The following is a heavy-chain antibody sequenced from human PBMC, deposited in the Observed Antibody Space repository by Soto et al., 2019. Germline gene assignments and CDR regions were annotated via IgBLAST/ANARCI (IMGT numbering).Heavy chain of an antibody. D-gene: IGHD2-15*01. CDR1: GYSFTSYW. CDR2: IDPSDSYT. V-gene: IGHV5-10-1*01. J-gene: IGHJ6*02. CDR3: ARLNKRGYCSGGSCLSYYYYGMDV. Sequence: GESLKISCKGSGYSFTSYWISWVRQMPGKGLEWMGRIDPSDSYTNYSPSFQGHVTISADKSISTAYLQWSSLKASDTAMYYCARLNKRGYCSGGSCLSYYYYGMDVWGQGTTVTAP.